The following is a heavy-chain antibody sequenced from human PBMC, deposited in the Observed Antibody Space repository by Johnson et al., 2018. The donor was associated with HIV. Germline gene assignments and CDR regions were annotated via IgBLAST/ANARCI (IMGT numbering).Heavy chain of an antibody. CDR3: TSRRDGYNLIGI. CDR1: GFTFSSFT. CDR2: ISTNGGRP. V-gene: IGHV3-64*04. D-gene: IGHD5-24*01. Sequence: QVQLVESGGILVQPGGSLRLSCPASGFTFSSFTMHWVRQAPGMALEYVSSISTNGGRPLYAHSLKCRFTISRDNSKNTLFLQMNSLTAGDTAVYYCTSRRDGYNLIGIWGQGTMVTVSS. J-gene: IGHJ3*02.